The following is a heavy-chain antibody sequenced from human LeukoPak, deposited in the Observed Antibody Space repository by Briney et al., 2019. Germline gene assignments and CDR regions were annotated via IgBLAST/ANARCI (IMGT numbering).Heavy chain of an antibody. CDR3: ATDRERDPSVYYLV. Sequence: GGSLRLSCAASGFTFSSYGMHWVRQAPGKGLEWVANIKQDGSDKYYVDSVKGRFTISRDNSKNTLFLQINSLRAEDSAVYYCATDRERDPSVYYLVGGQGTLITVSS. D-gene: IGHD3-22*01. CDR2: IKQDGSDK. J-gene: IGHJ4*02. CDR1: GFTFSSYG. V-gene: IGHV3-7*03.